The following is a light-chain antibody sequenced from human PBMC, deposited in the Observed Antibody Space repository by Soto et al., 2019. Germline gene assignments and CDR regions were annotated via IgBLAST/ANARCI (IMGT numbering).Light chain of an antibody. V-gene: IGLV2-14*01. J-gene: IGLJ1*01. Sequence: QSALTQPASVSGSPGQSITISCTGTSSDVGGYNYVSWYQQHPGKAPKLMIYEVSARPSGVSNRFSGSKSGNTASLTISGLRAEEGVYYYCCPYAGRTPLYVFGPGTKVTAL. CDR1: SSDVGGYNY. CDR3: CPYAGRTPLYV. CDR2: EVS.